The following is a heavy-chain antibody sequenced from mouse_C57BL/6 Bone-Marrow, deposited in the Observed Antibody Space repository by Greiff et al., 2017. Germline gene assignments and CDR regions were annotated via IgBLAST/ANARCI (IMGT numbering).Heavy chain of an antibody. Sequence: EVKLVESGGGLVQPGGSMKLSCVASGFTFSNYWMHWVRQAPEKGLEWVAQIRWNSDNYATHYAEYVKGRFTISRADSKSSVYLQMNNLRAEDTGIYSCTVGYYGWFAYWGQGTLVTVSA. D-gene: IGHD1-1*01. CDR3: TVGYYGWFAY. V-gene: IGHV6-3*01. CDR2: IRWNSDNYAT. CDR1: GFTFSNYW. J-gene: IGHJ3*01.